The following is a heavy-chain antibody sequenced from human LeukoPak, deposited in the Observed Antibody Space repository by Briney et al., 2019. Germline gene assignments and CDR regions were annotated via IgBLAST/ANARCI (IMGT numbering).Heavy chain of an antibody. J-gene: IGHJ4*02. D-gene: IGHD2-21*02. CDR1: GGSISSGGYY. V-gene: IGHV4-30-4*01. Sequence: SETLSLTCTVSGGSISSGGYYWSWLRQPPGKGLEWIGYIYYSGSTYYNPSLKSRVTISVDTSKNQFSLKLSSVTAADTAVYYCARVPPYCGGDCYTFDYWGQGTLVTVSS. CDR3: ARVPPYCGGDCYTFDY. CDR2: IYYSGST.